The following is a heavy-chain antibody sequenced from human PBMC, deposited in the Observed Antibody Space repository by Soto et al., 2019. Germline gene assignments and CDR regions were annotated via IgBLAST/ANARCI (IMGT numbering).Heavy chain of an antibody. V-gene: IGHV3-23*01. CDR1: GFTFSSYV. CDR2: ISGSGGST. J-gene: IGHJ4*02. Sequence: EVQLLESGGGLVQPGGSLRLSCAASGFTFSSYVMSWVRQAPGKGLEWVSAISGSGGSTYYADSVKGRFTISRDNSKNTLYLQMNSLRAEDTAVYYCAKDLILLYSSSDFDYWGQGTLVTVSS. CDR3: AKDLILLYSSSDFDY. D-gene: IGHD6-6*01.